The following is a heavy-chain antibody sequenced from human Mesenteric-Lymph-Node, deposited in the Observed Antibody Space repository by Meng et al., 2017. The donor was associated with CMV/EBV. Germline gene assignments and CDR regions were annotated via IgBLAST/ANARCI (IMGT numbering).Heavy chain of an antibody. Sequence: LRLSCTVSGGSISSYYWSWIRQPPGKGLEWIGYIYYSGSTNYNPSLKSRVTISVDTSKNQFSLNLTSVTAADTAVYYCAREVYDYVWGSYRYVDYWGQGTLVTVSS. V-gene: IGHV4-59*01. CDR3: AREVYDYVWGSYRYVDY. D-gene: IGHD3-16*02. CDR1: GGSISSYY. J-gene: IGHJ4*02. CDR2: IYYSGST.